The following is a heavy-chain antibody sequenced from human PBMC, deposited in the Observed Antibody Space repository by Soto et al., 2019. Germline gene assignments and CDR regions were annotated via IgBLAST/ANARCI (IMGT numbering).Heavy chain of an antibody. J-gene: IGHJ4*02. CDR1: GGTFSSYA. CDR3: ARGDYGGNFGYFDY. CDR2: IIPIFGTA. D-gene: IGHD4-17*01. Sequence: QVQLVQSGPEVKKPGSSVKVSCKASGGTFSSYAISWVRQAPGQGREWMGGIIPIFGTANYAQKFQGRVTITADKSTSTAYMELSSLRSEDTAVYYCARGDYGGNFGYFDYWGQGTLVTVSS. V-gene: IGHV1-69*06.